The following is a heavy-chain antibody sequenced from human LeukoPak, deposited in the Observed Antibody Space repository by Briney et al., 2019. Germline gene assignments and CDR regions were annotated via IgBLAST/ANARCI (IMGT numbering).Heavy chain of an antibody. CDR2: INPNSGGT. CDR1: GYTFTGYY. CDR3: ARDGGNDYGDYERGRIDY. D-gene: IGHD4-17*01. V-gene: IGHV1-2*02. Sequence: GASVKVSCKASGYTFTGYYMHWVRQAPGQGLEWMGWINPNSGGTNYAQKFQGRVTMTRDTSISTAYMELSSLRSEDTAVYYCARDGGNDYGDYERGRIDYWGQGTLVTVSS. J-gene: IGHJ4*02.